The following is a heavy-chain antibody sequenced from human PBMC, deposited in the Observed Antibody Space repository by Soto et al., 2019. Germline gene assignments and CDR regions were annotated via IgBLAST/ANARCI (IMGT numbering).Heavy chain of an antibody. D-gene: IGHD5-12*01. V-gene: IGHV3-21*01. CDR1: GFTFSSYS. J-gene: IGHJ6*02. CDR3: ARDVRHGYSVYGRLYYYGMDV. CDR2: ISSSSSYI. Sequence: EVQLVESGGGLVKPGGSLRLSCAASGFTFSSYSMYWVRQAPGKGLEWVSSISSSSSYIYYADSVKGRFTISRDNAKNSLYLQMNSRRAEDTAVYYCARDVRHGYSVYGRLYYYGMDVWGQGTTVTVSS.